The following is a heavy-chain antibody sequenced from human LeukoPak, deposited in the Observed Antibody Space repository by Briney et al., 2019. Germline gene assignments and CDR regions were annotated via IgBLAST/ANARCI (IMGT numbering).Heavy chain of an antibody. CDR2: IGGRDGST. Sequence: PGGSLRLSCAASGFTVSNNYMNWVRQAPGKGLEWVSAIGGRDGSTYYADSVKGRFTISRDNSKNTLYVQMNSLRAEDTAVYYCAKGYYYGSGTLDYWGQGTLVTVSS. D-gene: IGHD3-10*01. CDR1: GFTVSNNY. CDR3: AKGYYYGSGTLDY. J-gene: IGHJ4*02. V-gene: IGHV3-23*01.